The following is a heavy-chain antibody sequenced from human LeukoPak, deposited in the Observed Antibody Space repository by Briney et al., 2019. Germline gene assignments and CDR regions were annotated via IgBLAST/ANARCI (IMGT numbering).Heavy chain of an antibody. Sequence: GGSLRLSCAASGFSFSAYWMTWVRQAPGTGLEWVANINPAGSETYYVDPVKGRFSISRDDAKNLVYLQMNSLRAEDTAVYHCARFGYVAAVDVWGQGTPVTVSS. CDR1: GFSFSAYW. J-gene: IGHJ4*02. V-gene: IGHV3-7*01. D-gene: IGHD2-15*01. CDR3: ARFGYVAAVDV. CDR2: INPAGSET.